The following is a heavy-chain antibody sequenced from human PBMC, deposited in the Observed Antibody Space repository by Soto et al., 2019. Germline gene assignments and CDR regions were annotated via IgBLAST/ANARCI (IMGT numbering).Heavy chain of an antibody. CDR3: AKEAYYVIAAAGTTWSVS. V-gene: IGHV3-21*05. CDR2: ISPRSNDI. Sequence: GGSLRLSCAASGFTFSSFSMDWGRQAPGKGLEWISYISPRSNDIYFADSVKGRFTISRDNSENTLYLQMNSLGAEDTAVYYCAKEAYYVIAAAGTTWSVSWGQGILVTVSS. J-gene: IGHJ5*01. D-gene: IGHD6-13*01. CDR1: GFTFSSFS.